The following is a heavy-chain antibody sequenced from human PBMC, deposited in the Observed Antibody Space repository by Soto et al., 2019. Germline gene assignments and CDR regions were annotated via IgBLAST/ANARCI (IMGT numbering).Heavy chain of an antibody. D-gene: IGHD1-1*01. Sequence: PGGSLRLSCAASGFTFSSYWMSWVRQAPGKGLEWVANINRDGSEKYYVDSVKGRFTISRDNAKNSLYLQMNSLRAEDTAVYYCARVRGKDGYNCRWYYYYGMDVWGQGTTVTVSS. CDR1: GFTFSSYW. CDR3: ARVRGKDGYNCRWYYYYGMDV. CDR2: INRDGSEK. V-gene: IGHV3-7*01. J-gene: IGHJ6*02.